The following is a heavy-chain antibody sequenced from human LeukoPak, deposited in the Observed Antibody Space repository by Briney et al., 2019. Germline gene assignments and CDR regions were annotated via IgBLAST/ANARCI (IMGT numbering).Heavy chain of an antibody. J-gene: IGHJ6*04. CDR3: ARDPGYESWSPFWGGMDV. CDR1: GFTFSSSW. Sequence: QPGGSLRLSCAASGFTFSSSWMHWVRQAPGKGLVWVSRITRDGSSTTYAESVKGRFTTSRDNAKNTLYLQMDSLRDDDTAVYYCARDPGYESWSPFWGGMDVWGNGTTVIVSS. CDR2: ITRDGSST. D-gene: IGHD3-16*01. V-gene: IGHV3-74*01.